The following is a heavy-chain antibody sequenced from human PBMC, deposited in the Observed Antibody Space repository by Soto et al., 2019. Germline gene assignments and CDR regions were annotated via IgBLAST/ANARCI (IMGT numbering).Heavy chain of an antibody. V-gene: IGHV1-69*13. Sequence: SVKVSCKASGGTFSSYAISWVRQAPGQGLEWMRGIIPIFGTANYAQKFQGRVTITADESTSTAYMELSSLRSEDTAVYYCARDQDILTGPGAFDTWGQGTMVTVSS. D-gene: IGHD3-9*01. J-gene: IGHJ3*02. CDR1: GGTFSSYA. CDR3: ARDQDILTGPGAFDT. CDR2: IIPIFGTA.